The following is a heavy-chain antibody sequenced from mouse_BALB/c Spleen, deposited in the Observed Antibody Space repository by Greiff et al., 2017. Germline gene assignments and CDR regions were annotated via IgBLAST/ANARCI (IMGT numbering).Heavy chain of an antibody. CDR2: IYWDDVK. Sequence: QVPLKVSGPGILQPSQTLSLTCSFSGFSLSTSGMGVSWIRQPSGKGLEWLAHIYWDDVKRYNPSLKSRLTISKDTSSNQVFLKITSVDTADTATYYCARREGYYAMDYWGQGTSVTVSS. V-gene: IGHV8-12*01. CDR1: GFSLSTSGMG. CDR3: ARREGYYAMDY. J-gene: IGHJ4*01.